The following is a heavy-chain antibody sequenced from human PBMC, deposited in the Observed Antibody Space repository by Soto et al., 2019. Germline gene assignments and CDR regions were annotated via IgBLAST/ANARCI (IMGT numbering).Heavy chain of an antibody. CDR2: INAGNGST. V-gene: IGHV1-3*01. J-gene: IGHJ5*02. CDR3: ARDLRVCSSTSCYVGGWFDP. Sequence: ASVKVSCKASGYTFTSYAMHWVRQAPGQRLEWMGWINAGNGSTKYSQKFQGRVTITRDTSASTAYMELSSLRSEDTAVYYCARDLRVCSSTSCYVGGWFDPWGQGTLVTVSS. D-gene: IGHD2-2*01. CDR1: GYTFTSYA.